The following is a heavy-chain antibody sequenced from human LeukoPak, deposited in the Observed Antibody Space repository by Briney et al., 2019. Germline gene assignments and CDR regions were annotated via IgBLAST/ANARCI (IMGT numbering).Heavy chain of an antibody. CDR3: ARDRDRSGWYGTNYDS. V-gene: IGHV6-1*01. Sequence: SQTLSLTCAISGDSVSSNSAAWNWIRQSPSRGLEWLGRTYYRSKWFNDYAGSVKSRIIISPDTSKNQFSLQLNSVTPEDTAVYYCARDRDRSGWYGTNYDSWGQGTLVTVSS. J-gene: IGHJ4*02. CDR2: TYYRSKWFN. D-gene: IGHD6-19*01. CDR1: GDSVSSNSAA.